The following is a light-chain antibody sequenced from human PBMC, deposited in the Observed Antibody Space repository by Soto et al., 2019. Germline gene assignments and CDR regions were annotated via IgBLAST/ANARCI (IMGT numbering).Light chain of an antibody. Sequence: QSALTQPASVSGSPGQSITISCAGTMRDVGAYNLVSWYQQHPGRVPQLIIYEVRNRPSGISFRFSGSKSGNTASLTISGLQAEDEADYYSSSFTSKSTLIFGGGTKVTVL. J-gene: IGLJ2*01. CDR3: SSFTSKSTLI. CDR2: EVR. V-gene: IGLV2-14*01. CDR1: MRDVGAYNL.